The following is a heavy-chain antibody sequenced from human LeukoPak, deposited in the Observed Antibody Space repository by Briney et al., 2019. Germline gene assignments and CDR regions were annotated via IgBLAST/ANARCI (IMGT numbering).Heavy chain of an antibody. Sequence: GGSLRLSCAASGFTFSSYSMNWVRQAPGKGLEWVSSISSSSSYIYYADSVKGRFTISRDNAKNSLYLQMNSLRAEDTAVYYCARDFRSGDLLDYWGQGTLVTVSS. D-gene: IGHD4-17*01. CDR3: ARDFRSGDLLDY. CDR2: ISSSSSYI. V-gene: IGHV3-21*01. J-gene: IGHJ4*02. CDR1: GFTFSSYS.